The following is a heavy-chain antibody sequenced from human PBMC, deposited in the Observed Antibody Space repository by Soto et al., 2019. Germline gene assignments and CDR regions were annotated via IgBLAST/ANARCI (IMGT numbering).Heavy chain of an antibody. D-gene: IGHD4-17*01. V-gene: IGHV3-23*01. CDR2: IIGNGDTT. Sequence: EVQLLEAGGGLVQPGGSLRLSCAASGFSFRDYGLSWVRQAPGKGLEWLSAIIGNGDTTYYADSVRGRFTISRDNSKNTLYLQLNDLGAEDTAIYYCAKVYDYGDSLPVAYWGQGTRVTFSS. CDR1: GFSFRDYG. CDR3: AKVYDYGDSLPVAY. J-gene: IGHJ4*02.